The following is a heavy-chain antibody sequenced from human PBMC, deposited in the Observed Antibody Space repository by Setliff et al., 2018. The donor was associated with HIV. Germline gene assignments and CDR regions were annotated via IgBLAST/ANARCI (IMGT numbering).Heavy chain of an antibody. CDR1: GDSITSGGYQ. D-gene: IGHD3-3*01. J-gene: IGHJ6*03. CDR2: IFYSGST. Sequence: SETLSLTCTVSGDSITSGGYQWSWIRQHPGKGLEYIGHIFYSGSTYYNPSLKSRPTMSVDTSKNQFSLKLNSTSAADTAVYFCARATYILHFFEWSPHSSLYYYYMDVWGKGTTVTVSS. CDR3: ARATYILHFFEWSPHSSLYYYYMDV. V-gene: IGHV4-31*03.